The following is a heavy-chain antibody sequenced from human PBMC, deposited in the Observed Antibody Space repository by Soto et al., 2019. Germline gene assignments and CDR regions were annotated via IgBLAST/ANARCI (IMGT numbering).Heavy chain of an antibody. Sequence: VGSLRLSCAASGFTVSSNYMSWVRQAPGKGLEWVSVIYSGGSTYYADSVKGRFTISRDNSKNTLYLQMNSLRAEDTAVYYCARDLGVVAATGWFDPWGQGTLVTVSS. CDR1: GFTVSSNY. CDR2: IYSGGST. V-gene: IGHV3-53*01. CDR3: ARDLGVVAATGWFDP. J-gene: IGHJ5*02. D-gene: IGHD2-15*01.